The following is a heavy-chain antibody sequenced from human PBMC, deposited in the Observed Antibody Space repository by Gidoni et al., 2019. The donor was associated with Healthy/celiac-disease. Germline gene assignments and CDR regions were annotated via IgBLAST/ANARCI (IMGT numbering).Heavy chain of an antibody. CDR3: ASAAQLSDYYYYGMDV. Sequence: QVQRVESGGGVVQPGRSLRLSCAASGFTFSSYAMHWVRQAPGKGLEWVAVISYDGSNKYYADSVKGRFTISRNNSKNTLYLQMNSLRAEDTAVYYCASAAQLSDYYYYGMDVWGQGTTVTVSS. CDR2: ISYDGSNK. V-gene: IGHV3-30-3*01. D-gene: IGHD5-18*01. CDR1: GFTFSSYA. J-gene: IGHJ6*02.